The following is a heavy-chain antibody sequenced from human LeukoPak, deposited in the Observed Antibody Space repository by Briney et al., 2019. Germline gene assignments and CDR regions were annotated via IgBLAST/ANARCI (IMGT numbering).Heavy chain of an antibody. D-gene: IGHD3-22*01. CDR3: ARATAYSSGFDY. CDR1: GFTVSSNY. Sequence: PGGSLRLSCAASGFTVSSNYMSWVRQAPGKGLEWVSVIYSGGTTYYADSVKGRFTISRDNSKNTLYVQMNSLRAEDTAVYYCARATAYSSGFDYWGQGTLVAVSS. V-gene: IGHV3-53*01. J-gene: IGHJ4*02. CDR2: IYSGGTT.